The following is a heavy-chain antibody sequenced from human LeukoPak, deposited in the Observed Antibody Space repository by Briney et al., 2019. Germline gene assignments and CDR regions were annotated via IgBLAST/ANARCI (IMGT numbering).Heavy chain of an antibody. J-gene: IGHJ4*02. V-gene: IGHV3-66*01. Sequence: PGGSLRLSCAASGFTVSSNYMSWVRQAPGKGLEWVSVIYSGGNTYYADSVKGRFTISRDTSKNTLYLQMNSPRAEDTAVYYCARGLGGSGSYFVYPWFDYWGQGTLVTVSS. CDR2: IYSGGNT. CDR3: ARGLGGSGSYFVYPWFDY. D-gene: IGHD1-26*01. CDR1: GFTVSSNY.